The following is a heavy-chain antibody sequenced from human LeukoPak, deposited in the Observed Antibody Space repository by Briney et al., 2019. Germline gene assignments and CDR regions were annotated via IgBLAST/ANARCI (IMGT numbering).Heavy chain of an antibody. Sequence: PGGSLRLSCAASGFTFSSYAMSWVRQAPGKGLEWVSAISGRGGSTYYADSVKGRFTISRDNSKNTLYLQMNSLRAEDTAVYYCAKDNAYSSGWLYYFDYWGQGTLVTVSS. V-gene: IGHV3-23*01. CDR2: ISGRGGST. D-gene: IGHD6-19*01. CDR1: GFTFSSYA. J-gene: IGHJ4*02. CDR3: AKDNAYSSGWLYYFDY.